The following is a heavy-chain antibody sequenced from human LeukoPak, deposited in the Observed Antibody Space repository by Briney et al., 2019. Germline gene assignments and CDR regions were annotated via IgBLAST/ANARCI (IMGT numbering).Heavy chain of an antibody. CDR1: GGSFSGYY. CDR2: IYYSGST. J-gene: IGHJ4*02. V-gene: IGHV4-59*01. D-gene: IGHD3-22*01. CDR3: ARVKVELRPGHYYDSSGYYKPHVLDY. Sequence: PSETLSLTCAVYGGSFSGYYWSWIRQPPGKGLEWIGYIYYSGSTNYNPSLKSRVTISVDTSKNQFSLKLSSVTAADTAVYYCARVKVELRPGHYYDSSGYYKPHVLDYWGQGTLVTVSS.